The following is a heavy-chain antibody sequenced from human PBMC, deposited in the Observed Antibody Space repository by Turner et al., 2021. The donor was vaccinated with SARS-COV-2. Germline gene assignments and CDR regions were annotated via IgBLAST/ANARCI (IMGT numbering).Heavy chain of an antibody. CDR3: AKADRIMIVVVITLFDY. V-gene: IGHV3-23*01. CDR2: ISGSGGST. D-gene: IGHD3-22*01. J-gene: IGHJ4*02. Sequence: EVQLLESGGGLVQPGGSLRLSCAASGFTFSSYAMSWVRQAPGKGLEWVSAISGSGGSTYYADSVKGRFTISRDNSKNTLYLQMNSLRAEDTAVYYCAKADRIMIVVVITLFDYWGQGTLVTVFS. CDR1: GFTFSSYA.